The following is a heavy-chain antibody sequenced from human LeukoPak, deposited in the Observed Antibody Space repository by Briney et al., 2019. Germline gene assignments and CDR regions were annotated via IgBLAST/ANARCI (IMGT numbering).Heavy chain of an antibody. J-gene: IGHJ4*02. Sequence: ASVKVSCKASGGTLSSYAISWVRQAPGQGLEWMGGIIPIFGTANYAQKFQGRVTITTDESTSTAYMELSSLRSEDTAVYYCARGRDYYDSSGYYLDYWGQGTLVTVSS. V-gene: IGHV1-69*05. D-gene: IGHD3-22*01. CDR1: GGTLSSYA. CDR2: IIPIFGTA. CDR3: ARGRDYYDSSGYYLDY.